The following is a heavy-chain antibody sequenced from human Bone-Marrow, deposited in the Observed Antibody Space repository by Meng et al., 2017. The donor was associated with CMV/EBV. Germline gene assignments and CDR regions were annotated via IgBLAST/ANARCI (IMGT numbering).Heavy chain of an antibody. V-gene: IGHV1-69*12. Sequence: QAELVQFWAGVKKPGSSAKVSCKASGGTFSSYAISWVRQAPGQGLEWMGGIIPIFGTANYAQKFQGRVTITADESTSTAYMELSSLRSEDTAVYYCARDHGDTAFDYWGQGTLVTVSS. J-gene: IGHJ4*02. CDR2: IIPIFGTA. CDR3: ARDHGDTAFDY. D-gene: IGHD5-18*01. CDR1: GGTFSSYA.